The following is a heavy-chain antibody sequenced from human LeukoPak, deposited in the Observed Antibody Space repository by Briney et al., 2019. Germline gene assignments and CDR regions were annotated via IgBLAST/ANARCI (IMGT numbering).Heavy chain of an antibody. D-gene: IGHD6-19*01. Sequence: ASVKVSCKASGYTFTTYDINWVRQATGQGLEWMGWMNPNSGKTGYAQKLQGRVTMTRNTSISTAYMELSSLRSEDTAVYYCARGRGSGHKENWFDPWGQGTLVTVSS. CDR2: MNPNSGKT. CDR3: ARGRGSGHKENWFDP. J-gene: IGHJ5*02. V-gene: IGHV1-8*01. CDR1: GYTFTTYD.